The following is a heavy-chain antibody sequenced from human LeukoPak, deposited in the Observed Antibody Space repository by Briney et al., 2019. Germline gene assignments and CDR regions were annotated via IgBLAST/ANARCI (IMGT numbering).Heavy chain of an antibody. CDR3: ARDTWNAFDI. CDR1: GFTFDDFV. D-gene: IGHD1-1*01. V-gene: IGHV3-9*03. Sequence: GGSLRLSCAASGFTFDDFVMHWIRHAPGKGLEWVSSISWNSNSVGYADSVKGRFTISRDNAKNSLYLQMSSLRTEDMALYYCARDTWNAFDIWGQGTMVTVSS. CDR2: ISWNSNSV. J-gene: IGHJ3*02.